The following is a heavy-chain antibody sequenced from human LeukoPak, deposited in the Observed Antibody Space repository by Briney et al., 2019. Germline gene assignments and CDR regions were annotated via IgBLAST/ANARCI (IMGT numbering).Heavy chain of an antibody. J-gene: IGHJ4*02. CDR1: RFTFSSYS. CDR2: ISSSGSYI. Sequence: GGSLRLSCAASRFTFSSYSMNWVRQAPGMGLEWVSSISSSGSYIYYADSVKGRFTISRDNSKNTLYLQMNSLRAEDTAVYYCAKGGNWNYFGDYWGQGTLVTVSS. V-gene: IGHV3-21*04. CDR3: AKGGNWNYFGDY. D-gene: IGHD1-7*01.